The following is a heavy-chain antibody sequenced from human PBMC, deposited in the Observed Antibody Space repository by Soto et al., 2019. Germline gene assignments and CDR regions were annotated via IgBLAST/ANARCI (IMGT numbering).Heavy chain of an antibody. CDR2: INHSGST. CDR1: GGSFSGYY. J-gene: IGHJ4*02. CDR3: ATIWDYGSGSPNSF. V-gene: IGHV4-34*01. Sequence: QVQLQQWGAGLLKPSETLSLTCAVYGGSFSGYYWSWIRQPPGKGLEWIGEINHSGSTNYNPSLKSRVTISVDTSKNQFSLKLGSVTAADTAVYYCATIWDYGSGSPNSFWGQGTLVTVSS. D-gene: IGHD3-10*01.